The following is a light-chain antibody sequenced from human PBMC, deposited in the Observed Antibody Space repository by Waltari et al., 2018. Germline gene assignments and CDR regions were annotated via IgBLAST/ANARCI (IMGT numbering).Light chain of an antibody. V-gene: IGLV2-14*03. CDR2: DVS. J-gene: IGLJ1*01. CDR3: CSYTSSTTYV. CDR1: SGDVGDYKY. Sequence: QSALTQPASVSGSPGQSITISCTGVSGDVGDYKYVSWYQQHPGKAPQFIISDVSNRPSGVSDRFSAPKSGNTASLTISGLQAEDEADYYCCSYTSSTTYVFGPGTKVTVL.